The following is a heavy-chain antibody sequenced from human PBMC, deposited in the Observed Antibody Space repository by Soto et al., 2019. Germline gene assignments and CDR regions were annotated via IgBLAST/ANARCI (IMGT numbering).Heavy chain of an antibody. CDR1: GFALSVYA. D-gene: IGHD3-3*01. V-gene: IGHV3-30-3*01. J-gene: IGHJ4*02. CDR3: ARGERSGYYDS. CDR2: ISYDGTIK. Sequence: QVQLVESGGGVVQPGRSLRLSCAASGFALSVYAMHWVRQAPGKGLEWVAVISYDGTIKHYMDSVKGRFTISRDNSKNMLFLQMNSLRPEDTAVSYCARGERSGYYDSWGLGTLVTVSS.